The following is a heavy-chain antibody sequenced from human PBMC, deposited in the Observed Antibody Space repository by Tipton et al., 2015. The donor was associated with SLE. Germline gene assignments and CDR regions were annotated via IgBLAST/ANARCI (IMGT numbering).Heavy chain of an antibody. CDR3: AREAPYSGYANDAFDI. J-gene: IGHJ3*02. V-gene: IGHV4-59*11. CDR2: IYYSGST. Sequence: TLSLTCTVSGGSISSHYWSWIRQPPGKGLEWIGYIYYSGSTNYNPSLKSRVTISVDTSKNQFSLKLSSVTAADTAVYYCAREAPYSGYANDAFDIWGQGTMVTVSS. D-gene: IGHD5-12*01. CDR1: GGSISSHY.